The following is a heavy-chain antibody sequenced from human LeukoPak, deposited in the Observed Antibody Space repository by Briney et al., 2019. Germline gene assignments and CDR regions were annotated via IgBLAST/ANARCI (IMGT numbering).Heavy chain of an antibody. J-gene: IGHJ4*02. CDR3: ARGGDDYVWGSKRYYFDY. CDR1: GYTFTNYH. CDR2: LTPNSGDT. Sequence: ASVKVSCKASGYTFTNYHMHWVRQAPGQALEWMGILTPNSGDTTYAQKFQGRITMTRDTSTSTVYMELRSLRSDDTAVYYCARGGDDYVWGSKRYYFDYWGQGTLVTVSS. V-gene: IGHV1-46*01. D-gene: IGHD3-16*01.